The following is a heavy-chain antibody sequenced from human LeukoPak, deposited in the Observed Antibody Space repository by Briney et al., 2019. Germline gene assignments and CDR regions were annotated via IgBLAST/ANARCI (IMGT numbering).Heavy chain of an antibody. Sequence: SETLSLTCTVSGGSISSSSYYWGWIRQPPGKGLEWIGYIYYSGSTYYNPSLKSRVTISVDTSKNQFSLKLSSVTAADTAAYYCARKGAAFDIWGQGTMVTASS. D-gene: IGHD1-26*01. CDR2: IYYSGST. CDR3: ARKGAAFDI. J-gene: IGHJ3*02. CDR1: GGSISSSSYY. V-gene: IGHV4-39*07.